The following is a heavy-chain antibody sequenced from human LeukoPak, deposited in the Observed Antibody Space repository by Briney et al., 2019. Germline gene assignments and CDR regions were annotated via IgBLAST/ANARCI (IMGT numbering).Heavy chain of an antibody. CDR3: ARSMVRGLIHPYSFDY. V-gene: IGHV4-61*02. Sequence: SETLSLTCTVSGGSISSGSYYWSWIRQPAGKRLEWIGRIYTSGSTDYNPSLRSRVTISVDPSKNQFSLKLSSVTAADTAVYYCARSMVRGLIHPYSFDYWGQGTLVTVSS. D-gene: IGHD3-10*01. CDR1: GGSISSGSYY. CDR2: IYTSGST. J-gene: IGHJ4*02.